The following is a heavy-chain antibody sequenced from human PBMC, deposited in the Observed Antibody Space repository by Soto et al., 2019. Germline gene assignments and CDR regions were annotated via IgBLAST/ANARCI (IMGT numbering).Heavy chain of an antibody. CDR1: GFTFSSYA. CDR3: ARGLTGTTVDY. D-gene: IGHD1-7*01. J-gene: IGHJ4*02. Sequence: GGSLRLSCAASGFTFSSYAMHWVRQAPGKGLEWVAVISYDGSNKYYADSVKGRFTISRDNSKNTLYLQMNSLRAEDTAVYYCARGLTGTTVDYWGQGTLVTVSS. V-gene: IGHV3-30-3*01. CDR2: ISYDGSNK.